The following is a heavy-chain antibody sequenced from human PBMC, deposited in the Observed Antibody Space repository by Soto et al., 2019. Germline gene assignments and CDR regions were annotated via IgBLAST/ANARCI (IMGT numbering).Heavy chain of an antibody. CDR1: GFTFSTYS. V-gene: IGHV3-64D*08. J-gene: IGHJ5*02. Sequence: PGGSLRLSCSASGFTFSTYSFLWVRQAPGKGLEFVSAISSNGINTDYSDYVMGRFTISRDNSKNILYLQMSSLRTEDTAVYYCVKPHFSWNYIASWFDPWGQGTLVTVSS. CDR3: VKPHFSWNYIASWFDP. D-gene: IGHD1-7*01. CDR2: ISSNGINT.